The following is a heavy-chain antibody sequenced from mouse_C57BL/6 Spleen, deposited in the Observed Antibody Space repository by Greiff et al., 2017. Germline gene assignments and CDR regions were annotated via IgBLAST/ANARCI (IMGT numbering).Heavy chain of an antibody. D-gene: IGHD2-3*01. CDR1: GFSFNTYA. Sequence: EVMLVESGGGLVQPKGSLKLSCAASGFSFNTYAMNWVRQAPGKGLEWVARIRSKSNNYATYYADSVKDRFTISRDDSESMLYLQMNNLKTEDTAMYYCVRHGDGYHYYAMDYWGQGTSVTVSS. CDR2: IRSKSNNYAT. J-gene: IGHJ4*01. CDR3: VRHGDGYHYYAMDY. V-gene: IGHV10-1*01.